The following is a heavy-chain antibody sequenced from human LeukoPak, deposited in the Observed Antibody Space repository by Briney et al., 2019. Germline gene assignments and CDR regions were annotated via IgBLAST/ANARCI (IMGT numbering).Heavy chain of an antibody. CDR2: IGSGGDT. V-gene: IGHV3-13*01. Sequence: GGSLRLSCAGSGFSFSSYDMLWVRQATGKSLEWVSAIGSGGDTYYACTVKSRFTISRESAKNSFYLQMNSLSAGDTAVYFCARAMARTDEIDSWGQGTLVTVSS. CDR3: ARAMARTDEIDS. D-gene: IGHD3-10*01. J-gene: IGHJ4*02. CDR1: GFSFSSYD.